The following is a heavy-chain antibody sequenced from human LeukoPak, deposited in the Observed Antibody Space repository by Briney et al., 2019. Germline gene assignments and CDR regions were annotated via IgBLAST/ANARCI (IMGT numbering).Heavy chain of an antibody. V-gene: IGHV3-33*01. CDR2: IWYDGSNK. CDR1: GFTFSSYG. J-gene: IGHJ4*02. D-gene: IGHD2-15*01. Sequence: GGSLRLSCAASGFTFSSYGMHWVRQAPGKGLEWVAVIWYDGSNKYYADSVKGRFTISRDNSKNTLYLQTNSLRAEDTAVYYCAREAALVGWGLSYWGQGTLVTVSS. CDR3: AREAALVGWGLSY.